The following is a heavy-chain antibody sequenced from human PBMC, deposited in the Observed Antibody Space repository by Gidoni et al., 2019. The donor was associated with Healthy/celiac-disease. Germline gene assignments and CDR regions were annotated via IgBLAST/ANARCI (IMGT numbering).Heavy chain of an antibody. CDR3: AHERVDYDSPGGFDP. Sequence: QVQLVESGGGVVQPGRSLRLSCAASGFPFSSYGMHWVRQAPGKGLEWVAVIWYDGSNKYYADSVKGRFTISRDNSKNTLYLQMNSLRAEDTAVYYCAHERVDYDSPGGFDPWGQGTLVTVSS. J-gene: IGHJ5*02. V-gene: IGHV3-33*06. D-gene: IGHD3-22*01. CDR1: GFPFSSYG. CDR2: IWYDGSNK.